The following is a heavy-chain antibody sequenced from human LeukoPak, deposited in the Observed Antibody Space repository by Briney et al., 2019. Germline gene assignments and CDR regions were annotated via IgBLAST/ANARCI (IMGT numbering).Heavy chain of an antibody. CDR1: GFTFSSYA. V-gene: IGHV3-23*01. CDR2: ISGSGGST. Sequence: GGSLRLSCAASGFTFSSYAMSWVRQAPGKGLEWVSAISGSGGSTYYADSVKGRFTISRDNSKNTLYLQMNSLRAEDTAVYYCAKDPLNTVMVSPTFDYWGQGTLVTVSS. CDR3: AKDPLNTVMVSPTFDY. J-gene: IGHJ4*02. D-gene: IGHD5-18*01.